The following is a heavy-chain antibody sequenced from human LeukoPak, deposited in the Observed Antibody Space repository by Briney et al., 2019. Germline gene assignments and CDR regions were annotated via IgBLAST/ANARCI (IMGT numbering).Heavy chain of an antibody. Sequence: ASVTVSCKAFGYTFINYGITWVRHAPGQGLEWMGWISAYNSAYNGNTHYAQKLQGRVTITTDTSTNTGYMELRSLRSDDTAVYYCAREYGSGSYTGIDYWGQGTLVTVSS. CDR2: ISAYNSAYNGNT. D-gene: IGHD3-10*01. CDR1: GYTFINYG. CDR3: AREYGSGSYTGIDY. J-gene: IGHJ4*02. V-gene: IGHV1-18*01.